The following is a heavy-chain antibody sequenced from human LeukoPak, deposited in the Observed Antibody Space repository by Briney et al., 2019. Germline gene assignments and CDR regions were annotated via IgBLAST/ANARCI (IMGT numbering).Heavy chain of an antibody. CDR3: ARPGRYSSSYFDY. Sequence: SETLSLTCTVSGGSISSSSYYWGWIRQPPGKGLEWIGSIYYSGSTYHNPSLKSRVTISVDTSKNQFSLKLSSVTAADTAVYYCARPGRYSSSYFDYWGQGTLVTVSS. V-gene: IGHV4-39*01. D-gene: IGHD6-13*01. CDR2: IYYSGST. J-gene: IGHJ4*02. CDR1: GGSISSSSYY.